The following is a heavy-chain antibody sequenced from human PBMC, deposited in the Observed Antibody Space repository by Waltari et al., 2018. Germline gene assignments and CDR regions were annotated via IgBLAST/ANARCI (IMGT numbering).Heavy chain of an antibody. Sequence: EVQLLESGGGLVQPGGSLRLSCEASGFTFSNYAMSWVRQAPEKGLGWGSAIGSGGDSTYFADSVKGRFTISRDNSKNTAYLQMSRLRAEDTAVYYCAKGVSGWPYYFDLWGQGTLVTVSS. V-gene: IGHV3-23*01. D-gene: IGHD6-19*01. J-gene: IGHJ4*02. CDR1: GFTFSNYA. CDR3: AKGVSGWPYYFDL. CDR2: IGSGGDST.